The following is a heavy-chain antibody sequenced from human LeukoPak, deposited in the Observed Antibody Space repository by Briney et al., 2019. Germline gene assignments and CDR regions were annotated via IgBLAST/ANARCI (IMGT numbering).Heavy chain of an antibody. CDR3: ARAVYSSGWLDY. D-gene: IGHD6-19*01. V-gene: IGHV3-74*01. CDR2: INSDGSST. CDR1: GFTFSSYW. Sequence: GGSLRLSCAASGFTFSSYWMHWVRQAPGKGLVWVSRINSDGSSTSYADSVKGRFIISRDNAKNTLYLQMNSLRAEDTAVYYCARAVYSSGWLDYWGQGTLVTVSS. J-gene: IGHJ4*02.